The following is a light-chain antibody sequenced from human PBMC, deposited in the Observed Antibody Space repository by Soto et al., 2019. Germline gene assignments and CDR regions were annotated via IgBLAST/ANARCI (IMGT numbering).Light chain of an antibody. CDR1: QSVNSNY. V-gene: IGKV3-20*01. CDR3: QQCGSSPIT. Sequence: EMVMTQSPAILSVSPGESATLSCRASQSVNSNYLAWYQQHPGQPPRLLIYGASSRATGIPDRFSGSGSGTDFTLTITRLEPEDFAVYFCQQCGSSPITFGQGTRLEIK. CDR2: GAS. J-gene: IGKJ5*01.